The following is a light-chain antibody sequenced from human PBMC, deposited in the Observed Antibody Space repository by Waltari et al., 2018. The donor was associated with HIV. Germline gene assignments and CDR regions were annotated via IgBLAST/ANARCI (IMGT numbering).Light chain of an antibody. CDR2: RNN. V-gene: IGLV1-47*01. CDR3: ATWDDSLSGSL. CDR1: SSNIGRHY. Sequence: QSVLPHPPSASGTPGQRVTISCSGSSSNIGRHYVYCYQHLPGTAPKPLIYRNNQRPSGVPGRFSGSKSGTSASLAISGLRSEDEADYYCATWDDSLSGSLFGGGTKLTVL. J-gene: IGLJ2*01.